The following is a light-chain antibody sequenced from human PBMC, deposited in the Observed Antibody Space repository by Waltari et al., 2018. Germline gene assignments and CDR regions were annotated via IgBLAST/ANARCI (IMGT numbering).Light chain of an antibody. Sequence: EIVLTQSPATLSLSPGERATLSCRASQSVSNYLAWYKQKPGQAPGLLIYDASKGAIGLPARFSGSVSGTDFTLTSRSVAPEDFAFYYCQQRSNPFAFGPGTKVDIK. CDR1: QSVSNY. V-gene: IGKV3-11*01. J-gene: IGKJ3*01. CDR2: DAS. CDR3: QQRSNPFA.